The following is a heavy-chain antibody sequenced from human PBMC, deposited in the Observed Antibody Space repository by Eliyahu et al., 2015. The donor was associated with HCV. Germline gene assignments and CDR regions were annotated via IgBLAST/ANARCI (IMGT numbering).Heavy chain of an antibody. CDR3: SRQSYDSSLFPYDAFDI. V-gene: IGHV3-21*01. CDR2: ISSSSTYT. D-gene: IGHD3-16*01. Sequence: EVQLVESGGGLVKPGESLRLSCAASGFAFSSYSMSWVRQAPGRGLEWVSSISSSSTYTSYADSLKGRFTVSRDNAKSSLYLQMNSLRADDTAVYYCSRQSYDSSLFPYDAFDIWGQGTMVTVSS. J-gene: IGHJ3*02. CDR1: GFAFSSYS.